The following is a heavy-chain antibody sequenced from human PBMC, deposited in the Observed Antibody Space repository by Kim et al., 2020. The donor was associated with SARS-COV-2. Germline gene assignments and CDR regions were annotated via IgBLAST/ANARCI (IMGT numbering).Heavy chain of an antibody. V-gene: IGHV4-59*01. Sequence: SETLSLTCTVSGGSISSYYWSWIRQPPGKGLEWIGYIYYSGSTNYNPSLKSRVTISVDTSKNQFSLKLSSVTAADTAVYYCARDFRPPHYYDILTGPGGYYYGMDVWGQGTTVTVSS. CDR2: IYYSGST. J-gene: IGHJ6*02. CDR1: GGSISSYY. D-gene: IGHD3-9*01. CDR3: ARDFRPPHYYDILTGPGGYYYGMDV.